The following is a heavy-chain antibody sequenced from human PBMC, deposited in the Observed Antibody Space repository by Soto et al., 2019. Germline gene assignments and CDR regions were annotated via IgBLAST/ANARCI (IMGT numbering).Heavy chain of an antibody. CDR1: GYTFTGYY. CDR2: INAGNGNT. V-gene: IGHV1-3*01. D-gene: IGHD3-10*01. CDR3: ARDFRPGYYYGSGGFGFDP. Sequence: ASVKVSCKASGYTFTGYYMHWVRQAPGQRLEWMGWINAGNGNTKYSQKFQGRVTITRDTSASTAYMELSSLRSEDTAVYYCARDFRPGYYYGSGGFGFDPWGQGTLVTVSS. J-gene: IGHJ5*02.